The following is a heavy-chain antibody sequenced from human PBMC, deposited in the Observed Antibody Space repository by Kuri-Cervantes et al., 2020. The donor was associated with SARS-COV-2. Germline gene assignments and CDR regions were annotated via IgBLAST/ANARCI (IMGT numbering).Heavy chain of an antibody. Sequence: ASVKVSCKSSGYSFTNYGINWVRQAPGQGLEWMGWMNPNSGNTGYAQKFQGRVTITRNTSISTAYMELSSLRSEDTAVYYCARTLVRRGDYGYYYFYMDVWGRGTTVTVSS. J-gene: IGHJ6*03. CDR1: GYSFTNYG. CDR2: MNPNSGNT. CDR3: ARTLVRRGDYGYYYFYMDV. V-gene: IGHV1-8*03. D-gene: IGHD4-17*01.